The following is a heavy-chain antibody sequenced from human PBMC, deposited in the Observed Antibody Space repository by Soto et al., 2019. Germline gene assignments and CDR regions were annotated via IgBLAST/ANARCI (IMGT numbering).Heavy chain of an antibody. D-gene: IGHD3-22*01. CDR1: GGSISSYY. CDR2: IYYSGST. J-gene: IGHJ4*02. Sequence: PSETLSLTCTVSGGSISSYYWSWIRQPPGKGLEWIGYIYYSGSTNYNPSLKSRVTISVDTSKNQFSLKLSSVTAADTAVYYCARHTRYYDSSGYYEFDYWGQGTLVTVSS. V-gene: IGHV4-59*08. CDR3: ARHTRYYDSSGYYEFDY.